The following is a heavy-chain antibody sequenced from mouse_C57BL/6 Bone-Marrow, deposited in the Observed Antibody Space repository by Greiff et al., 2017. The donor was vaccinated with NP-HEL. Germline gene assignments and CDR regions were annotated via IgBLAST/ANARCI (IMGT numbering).Heavy chain of an antibody. D-gene: IGHD1-1*01. V-gene: IGHV1-81*01. CDR3: AREGILLRFDY. Sequence: VQLQQSGAELARPGASVKLSCKASGYTFTSYGISWVKQRPGQGLEWIGEIYPRSGDTYYNEKFKGKATLTADKSSSTAYMELRSLTSEDSAVDFCAREGILLRFDYWGQGTTLTVSS. CDR2: IYPRSGDT. CDR1: GYTFTSYG. J-gene: IGHJ2*01.